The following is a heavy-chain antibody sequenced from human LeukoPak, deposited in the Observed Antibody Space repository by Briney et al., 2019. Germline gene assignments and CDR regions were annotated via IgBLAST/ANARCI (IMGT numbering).Heavy chain of an antibody. CDR1: GFTFSSYA. Sequence: GGSLRLSCAASGFTFSSYAMSWVRQAPGKGLEWVSAISGSGGSTYYADSVEGRFTISRDNSKNTLYLQMNSLRAEDTAVYYCAKWGWYDFWSGYYTLTYYFDYWGQGTLVTVSS. V-gene: IGHV3-23*01. CDR3: AKWGWYDFWSGYYTLTYYFDY. J-gene: IGHJ4*02. D-gene: IGHD3-3*01. CDR2: ISGSGGST.